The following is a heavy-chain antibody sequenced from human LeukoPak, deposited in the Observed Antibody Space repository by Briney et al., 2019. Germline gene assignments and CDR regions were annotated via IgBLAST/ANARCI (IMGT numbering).Heavy chain of an antibody. V-gene: IGHV4-31*03. CDR2: IYYSGST. J-gene: IGHJ3*02. CDR1: GGSISSGGYY. CDR3: ARDKQRLSGTRADDAFDI. Sequence: SETLSLTCTVSGGSISSGGYYWSWTRQHPGKGLEWIGYIYYSGSTYYNPSLKSRVTISVDTSKNQFSLKLSSVTAADTAVYYCARDKQRLSGTRADDAFDIWGQGTMVTVSS. D-gene: IGHD1-7*01.